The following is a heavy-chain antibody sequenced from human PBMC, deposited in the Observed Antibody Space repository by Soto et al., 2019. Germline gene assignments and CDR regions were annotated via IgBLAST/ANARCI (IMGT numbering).Heavy chain of an antibody. CDR1: GGSISSYY. Sequence: SETLSLTCTVSGGSISSYYWSWIRQPPGKGLEWIGYIYYSGSTNYNPSLKSRVTISVDTSKNQFSLKLSSVTAADTAVYYCARQAHYDILTGYGPSDYWGQGTLVTVSS. D-gene: IGHD3-9*01. CDR2: IYYSGST. CDR3: ARQAHYDILTGYGPSDY. V-gene: IGHV4-59*08. J-gene: IGHJ4*02.